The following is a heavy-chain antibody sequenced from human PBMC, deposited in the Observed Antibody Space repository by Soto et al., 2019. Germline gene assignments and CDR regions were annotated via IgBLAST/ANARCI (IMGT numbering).Heavy chain of an antibody. J-gene: IGHJ4*02. CDR1: GGSFSGYY. Sequence: SETLSLTSAVYGGSFSGYYWSWIRQPPGKGLEWIGEINHSGSTNYNPSLKSRVTISVDTSKNQFSLKLSSVTAADTAVYYCARAQYSNDLDYWGQGTLVTVSS. V-gene: IGHV4-34*01. CDR3: ARAQYSNDLDY. CDR2: INHSGST. D-gene: IGHD6-6*01.